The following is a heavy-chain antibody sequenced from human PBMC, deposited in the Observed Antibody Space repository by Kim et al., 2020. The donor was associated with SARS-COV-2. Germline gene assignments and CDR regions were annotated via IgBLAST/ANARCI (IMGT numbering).Heavy chain of an antibody. D-gene: IGHD1-26*01. V-gene: IGHV5-51*01. Sequence: YSPSFQGQATISADKSISTAYLQWSSLKASDTAMYYCANSDGSNRYDYWGQGTLVTVSS. J-gene: IGHJ4*02. CDR3: ANSDGSNRYDY.